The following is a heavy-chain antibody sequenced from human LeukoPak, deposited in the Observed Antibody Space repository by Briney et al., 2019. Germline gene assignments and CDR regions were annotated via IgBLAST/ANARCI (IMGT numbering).Heavy chain of an antibody. CDR2: IHYTGST. J-gene: IGHJ4*02. CDR1: GGSISSSSYY. V-gene: IGHV4-61*01. D-gene: IGHD5-12*01. Sequence: SETLSLTCTVSGGSISSSSYYWTWIRQPPGTGLEWIGYIHYTGSTNYNPSLKSRVTISVDTSKNQFSLKLSSVTAADTAVYYCARTRGYSGYDYEYWGQGTLVTVSS. CDR3: ARTRGYSGYDYEY.